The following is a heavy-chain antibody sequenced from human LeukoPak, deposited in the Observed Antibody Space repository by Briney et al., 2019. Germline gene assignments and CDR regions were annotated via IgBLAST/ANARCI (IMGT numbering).Heavy chain of an antibody. Sequence: SETLSLTCGVYNISFTAYQWNWIRQSPGKGLEWIGEITHRGYTDYNPSVKSRVTLSVDTSKNHVSVKLCSVTAADTAVYYCARHRAFDLWGQGIVVTVSS. J-gene: IGHJ3*01. CDR3: ARHRAFDL. CDR1: NISFTAYQ. CDR2: ITHRGYT. V-gene: IGHV4-34*01.